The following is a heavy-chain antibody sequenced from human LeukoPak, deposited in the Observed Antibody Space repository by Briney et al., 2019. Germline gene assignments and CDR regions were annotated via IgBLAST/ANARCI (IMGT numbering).Heavy chain of an antibody. Sequence: SETLSLTCAVYGGSFSGYYWSWIRQPPGKGLEWIGEINHNGSTNYNPSLKSRVTISVDTSKNQFSLKLSSVTAADTAVYYCASRRKTDSYGRTNDYWGQGTLVTVSS. CDR1: GGSFSGYY. D-gene: IGHD5-18*01. V-gene: IGHV4-34*01. J-gene: IGHJ4*02. CDR2: INHNGST. CDR3: ASRRKTDSYGRTNDY.